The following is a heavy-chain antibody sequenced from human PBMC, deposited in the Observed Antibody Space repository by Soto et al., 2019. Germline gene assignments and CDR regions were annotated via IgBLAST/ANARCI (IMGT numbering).Heavy chain of an antibody. V-gene: IGHV3-23*01. CDR1: GFTFSSYA. D-gene: IGHD2-8*02. Sequence: PGGSLRLSCAASGFTFSSYAMSWVRHAPVKGLERGRVISGSGGSTYDAGSVRGRFTNSRYTSKNPLYLQMDSLRDEDTAVYYCSKDAGGGSTDGYSDYWGQGTLVTASS. CDR3: SKDAGGGSTDGYSDY. J-gene: IGHJ4*02. CDR2: ISGSGGST.